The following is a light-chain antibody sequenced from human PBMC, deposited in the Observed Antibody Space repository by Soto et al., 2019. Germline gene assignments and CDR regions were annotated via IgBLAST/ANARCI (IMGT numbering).Light chain of an antibody. Sequence: EIVMTHSPATLSVSPCERATLSCRASQSVSSDLAWYHQKPGQTPSLLIYDATGRAAGIPDRFSGSGSETDFSLTISRLEPEDFAVYFCQQYGSSPITFGQGTRLEIK. J-gene: IGKJ5*01. CDR2: DAT. V-gene: IGKV3-20*01. CDR1: QSVSSD. CDR3: QQYGSSPIT.